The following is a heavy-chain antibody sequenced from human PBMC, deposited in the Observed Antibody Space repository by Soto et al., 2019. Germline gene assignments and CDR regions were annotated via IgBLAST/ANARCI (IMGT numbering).Heavy chain of an antibody. CDR1: GCSFTSYW. J-gene: IGHJ4*02. CDR2: INPSVSDS. Sequence: GESLKISFQSPGCSFTSYWIGWVRQMPGKGLEGMGIINPSVSDSRYSQSFQAQATISIDRTISNAYLQCRSLTDSYTPRYHCARQVIDVYRTLDYWGQETLVTVS. CDR3: ARQVIDVYRTLDY. V-gene: IGHV5-51*01.